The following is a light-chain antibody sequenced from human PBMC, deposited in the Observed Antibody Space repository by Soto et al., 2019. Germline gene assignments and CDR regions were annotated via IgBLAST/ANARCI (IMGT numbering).Light chain of an antibody. CDR1: SRDVGSYNL. V-gene: IGLV2-23*01. Sequence: QSALTQPASVSGSPGQSITIPCPGTSRDVGSYNLVSWYQQHPGKAPKLMIYEGSKRPSGVSNRFSGSKSGNTASLTIPGLQAEDEADYYCCSYAGSYVVFGGGTKLTVL. CDR3: CSYAGSYVV. J-gene: IGLJ2*01. CDR2: EGS.